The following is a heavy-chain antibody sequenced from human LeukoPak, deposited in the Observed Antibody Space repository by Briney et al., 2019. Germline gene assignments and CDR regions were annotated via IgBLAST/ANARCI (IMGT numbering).Heavy chain of an antibody. J-gene: IGHJ6*01. D-gene: IGHD1-1*01. CDR1: GYILSELS. V-gene: IGHV1-24*01. CDR3: TTAGAENYNGMDV. CDR2: FDPEDFET. Sequence: AAVKAYCKVSGYILSELSVHWVRQPPGKGLEWMGGFDPEDFETVYAQKFQGRVTLTEDRATDTAYMELSRLRSEDTAVYCGTTAGAENYNGMDVWGQGTADPVSS.